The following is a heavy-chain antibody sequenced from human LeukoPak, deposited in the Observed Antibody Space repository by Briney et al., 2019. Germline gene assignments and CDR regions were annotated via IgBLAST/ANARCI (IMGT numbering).Heavy chain of an antibody. CDR1: GFTVNNNY. J-gene: IGHJ4*02. V-gene: IGHV3-53*01. CDR2: IYSAGYT. D-gene: IGHD6-13*01. CDR3: AGAIGSIWYEFDY. Sequence: PGGSLRLSCAASGFTVNNNYMSWVRQAPGRGLEWVSVIYSAGYTYYAGSVKGRFTISRDNSKNTLYLQMNSLRAEDTAVYYYAGAIGSIWYEFDYWGQGTLVTVSS.